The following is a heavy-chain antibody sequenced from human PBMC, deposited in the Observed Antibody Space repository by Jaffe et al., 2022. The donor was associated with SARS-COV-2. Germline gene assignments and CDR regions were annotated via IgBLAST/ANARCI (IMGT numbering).Heavy chain of an antibody. V-gene: IGHV4-61*02. J-gene: IGHJ5*02. CDR1: GGSISSGSYY. CDR2: IYTSGST. D-gene: IGHD6-19*01. CDR3: ARGVYFGGRLSSGCWFDP. Sequence: QVQLQESGPGLVKPSQTLSLTCTVSGGSISSGSYYWSWIRQPAGKGLEWIGRIYTSGSTNYNPSLKSRVTISVDTSKNQFSLKLSSVTAADTAVYYCARGVYFGGRLSSGCWFDPWGQGTLVTVSS.